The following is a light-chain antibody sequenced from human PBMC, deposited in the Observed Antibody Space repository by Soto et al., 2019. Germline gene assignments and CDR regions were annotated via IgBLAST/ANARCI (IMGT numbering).Light chain of an antibody. CDR1: QSVCY. V-gene: IGKV3-20*01. Sequence: EIVLTQSPGTLSLSPGERATLSCRASQSVCYLAWYQQKPGQAPRLLMSGASTRAAGIPDRFSGSRSGTDFTLTISRLEPEDFAVYYCQQYGSSYTFGQGTKLEIK. J-gene: IGKJ2*01. CDR3: QQYGSSYT. CDR2: GAS.